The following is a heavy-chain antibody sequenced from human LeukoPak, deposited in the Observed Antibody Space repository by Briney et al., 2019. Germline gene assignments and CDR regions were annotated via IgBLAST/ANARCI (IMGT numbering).Heavy chain of an antibody. CDR3: ASSTIFGVVANWFDP. CDR2: INHSGST. V-gene: IGHV4-34*01. CDR1: GGSFSGYY. J-gene: IGHJ5*02. D-gene: IGHD3-3*01. Sequence: SETLSLTCAVYGGSFSGYYWSWIRQPPGKGLEWIAEINHSGSTNYNPSLKSRVTISVDTSKNQFSLKLSSVTAADTAVYYCASSTIFGVVANWFDPWGQGTLVTVSS.